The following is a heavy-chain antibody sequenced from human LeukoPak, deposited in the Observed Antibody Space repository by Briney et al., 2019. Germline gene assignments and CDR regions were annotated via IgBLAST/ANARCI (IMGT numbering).Heavy chain of an antibody. J-gene: IGHJ4*02. CDR3: ARISSWYRPFDY. V-gene: IGHV3-53*01. CDR1: GFTVSSNY. CDR2: IYSGGST. Sequence: GGSLRLSCAASGFTVSSNYMSWVRQAPGKGLEWVSIIYSGGSTYYADSGKGRFTISRDNSKNTLYLQMNSLRAEDTAVYYCARISSWYRPFDYWGQGTLVTVSS. D-gene: IGHD6-13*01.